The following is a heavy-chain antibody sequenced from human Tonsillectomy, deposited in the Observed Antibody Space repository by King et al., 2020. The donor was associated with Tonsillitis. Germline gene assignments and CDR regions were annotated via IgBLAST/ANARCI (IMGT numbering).Heavy chain of an antibody. D-gene: IGHD3-10*01. V-gene: IGHV3-48*01. J-gene: IGHJ4*02. CDR3: ARSFGSGSFDYYFDY. Sequence: DSVKGRFTISRDNAKNSLYLQMKSLRAEDTALYYCARSFGSGSFDYYFDYWGQGSLVTVSS.